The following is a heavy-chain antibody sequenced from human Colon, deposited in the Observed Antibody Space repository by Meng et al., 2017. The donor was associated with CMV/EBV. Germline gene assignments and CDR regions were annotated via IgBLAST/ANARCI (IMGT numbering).Heavy chain of an antibody. CDR1: GFNFLSDA. J-gene: IGHJ4*02. CDR3: ARASSGTNGLLDS. D-gene: IGHD2-8*01. Sequence: LVCTASGFNFLSDAMSWVRQAPGKGLEWVSSFAINDGSAYYADSVKGRFTISRDNSKNTLYLQINNIRPEDTAIYYCARASSGTNGLLDSWGQGTLVTVS. V-gene: IGHV3-23*01. CDR2: FAINDGSA.